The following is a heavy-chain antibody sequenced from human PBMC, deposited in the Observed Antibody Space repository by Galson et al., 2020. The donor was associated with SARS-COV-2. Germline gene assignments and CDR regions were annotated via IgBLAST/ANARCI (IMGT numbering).Heavy chain of an antibody. Sequence: SETLSLTCAVSGGSISSDNWWNWVRQPPGNGLEWLGEIYRSESTNYNPSLKSRVTITIDKSKNQFSLKLASVTAADTAVYFCARAGYFSMDVWGKGTTVTASS. CDR3: ARAGYFSMDV. J-gene: IGHJ6*03. CDR2: IYRSEST. CDR1: GGSISSDNW. V-gene: IGHV4-4*02. D-gene: IGHD3-22*01.